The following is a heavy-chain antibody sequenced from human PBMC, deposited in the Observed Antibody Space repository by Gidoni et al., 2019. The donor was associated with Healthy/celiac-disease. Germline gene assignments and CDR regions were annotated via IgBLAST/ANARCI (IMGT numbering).Heavy chain of an antibody. D-gene: IGHD6-19*01. V-gene: IGHV3-33*01. CDR1: GFTFRSYG. CDR3: ARDYSSGWYPAGWCDP. Sequence: QVQLVESGGGVVQPGRSLRLSCAASGFTFRSYGMHWVRQAPGKSGEWVVVIWYDGSNKYYSDSVKGRFTSSRDNSKNALYLQMNSLRAEDTAVYYCARDYSSGWYPAGWCDPWGQGTLVTVSS. J-gene: IGHJ5*02. CDR2: IWYDGSNK.